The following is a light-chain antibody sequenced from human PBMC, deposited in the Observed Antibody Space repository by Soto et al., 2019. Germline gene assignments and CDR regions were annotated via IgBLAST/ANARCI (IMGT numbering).Light chain of an antibody. Sequence: EIVLTQSPGTLTLSQGERATLSXRASHTVTTNYLAWYQQQPGXAPRLXXVYXSTMATGSPDRFTGSGSVTDFTLTISRLEPEDFAVYYCQLYGAAPKTFGQGTKVDIK. CDR1: HTVTTNY. J-gene: IGKJ1*01. CDR2: YXS. V-gene: IGKV3-20*01. CDR3: QLYGAAPKT.